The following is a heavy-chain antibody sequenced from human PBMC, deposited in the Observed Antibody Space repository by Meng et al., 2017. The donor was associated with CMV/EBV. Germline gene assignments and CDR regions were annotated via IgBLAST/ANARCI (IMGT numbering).Heavy chain of an antibody. J-gene: IGHJ4*02. V-gene: IGHV3-7*01. D-gene: IGHD6-6*01. Sequence: GESLKISCAASGFTFSSYWMSWVRQAPGKGLEWVANIKQDGSEKYYVDSVKGRFTISRDNAKNSLYLQMNSLRAEDTAVYYCASRHSSSSGNFDYWGQGTLVTVSS. CDR1: GFTFSSYW. CDR3: ASRHSSSSGNFDY. CDR2: IKQDGSEK.